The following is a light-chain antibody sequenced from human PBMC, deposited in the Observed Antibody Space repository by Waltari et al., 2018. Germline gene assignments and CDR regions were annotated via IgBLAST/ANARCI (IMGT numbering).Light chain of an antibody. V-gene: IGLV3-9*01. J-gene: IGLJ2*01. CDR1: NNGTKN. CDR3: QVWDSTTAGV. CDR2: RDS. Sequence: YELTQPLPVSVALGQTTKITGGGDNNGTKNVHWYHQKPGSAPVMVISRDSNRPSGIPERFSGSNSGNTATLTISRAQAGDEADYYCQVWDSTTAGVFGGGTKLTVL.